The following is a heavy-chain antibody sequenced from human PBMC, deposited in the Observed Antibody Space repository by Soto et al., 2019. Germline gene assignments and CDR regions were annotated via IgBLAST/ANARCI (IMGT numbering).Heavy chain of an antibody. CDR3: AKGTRSSAWLLDY. V-gene: IGHV3-23*01. J-gene: IGHJ4*02. D-gene: IGHD6-19*01. Sequence: HPGGSLRLSCAASGFSFSTYGMSWVRQAPGKGLEWVSGISGRGDSTYNADSVKGRFTISRDNSKSTVYLQMNKLRVEDTAVYYCAKGTRSSAWLLDYWGQGSMVTVSS. CDR1: GFSFSTYG. CDR2: ISGRGDST.